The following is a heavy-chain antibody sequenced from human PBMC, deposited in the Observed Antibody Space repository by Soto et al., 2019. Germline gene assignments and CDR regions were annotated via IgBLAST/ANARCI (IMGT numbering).Heavy chain of an antibody. Sequence: PGGSLRLSCAASGFTFSSYAMSWVRQAPGKGLEWVSAISGSGGSTYYADSVKGRFTISRDNSKNTLYLQMNSLRAEDTAVYYCAKACTVTPYYYYYGMDVWGQGTTVTVSS. CDR3: AKACTVTPYYYYYGMDV. V-gene: IGHV3-23*01. D-gene: IGHD4-17*01. J-gene: IGHJ6*02. CDR2: ISGSGGST. CDR1: GFTFSSYA.